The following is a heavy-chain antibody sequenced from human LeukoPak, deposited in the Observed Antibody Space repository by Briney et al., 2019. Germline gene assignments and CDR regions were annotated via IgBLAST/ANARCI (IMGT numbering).Heavy chain of an antibody. Sequence: PGGSLRLSCAASGFTFSSYAMSWVRQAPGKGLEWVSAVSGSGGSTYYADSVKGRFTISRDNSKNTLYLQMNSLRAEDTAVYYCAKDVGKGSGSSQESAWGQGTLVTVSS. CDR3: AKDVGKGSGSSQESA. J-gene: IGHJ5*02. CDR1: GFTFSSYA. D-gene: IGHD3-10*01. CDR2: VSGSGGST. V-gene: IGHV3-23*01.